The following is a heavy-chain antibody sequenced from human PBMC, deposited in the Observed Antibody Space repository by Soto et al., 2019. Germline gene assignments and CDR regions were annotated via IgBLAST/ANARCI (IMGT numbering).Heavy chain of an antibody. CDR3: ASSGWSGYYYRWDYYYMDV. V-gene: IGHV3-7*01. Sequence: GGSLRLSCAASGFTFSSYWMSWVRQAPGKGLEWVANIKQDGSEKYYVDSVKGRFTISRDNAKNSLYLQMNSLRAEDTAVYYCASSGWSGYYYRWDYYYMDVWGKGTKVTVSS. CDR1: GFTFSSYW. J-gene: IGHJ6*03. D-gene: IGHD3-3*01. CDR2: IKQDGSEK.